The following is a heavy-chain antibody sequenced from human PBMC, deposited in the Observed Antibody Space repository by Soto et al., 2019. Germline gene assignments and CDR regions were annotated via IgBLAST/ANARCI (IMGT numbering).Heavy chain of an antibody. J-gene: IGHJ6*02. D-gene: IGHD3-22*01. CDR3: ARDCRHGLFCLYGTDV. Sequence: SETLFLTCTVAGGSISSYYWSWSRQPPGKGLEWTGYIYYSGSTTYNPSLKSRVTISVDTSKHQLSLKLSSVTAADTAVYYCARDCRHGLFCLYGTDVWGHGTTVTVSS. CDR1: GGSISSYY. V-gene: IGHV4-59*12. CDR2: IYYSGST.